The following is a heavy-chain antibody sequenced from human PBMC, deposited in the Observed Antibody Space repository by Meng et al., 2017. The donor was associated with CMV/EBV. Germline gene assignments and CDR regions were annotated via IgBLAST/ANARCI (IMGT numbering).Heavy chain of an antibody. CDR2: INPNSGGT. V-gene: IGHV1-2*02. CDR1: GYTFTGYY. Sequence: ASVKVSCKASGYTFTGYYMHWVRQAPGQGLEWMGWINPNSGGTNYAQKFQGRVTMTRDTSISTAYMELSRLRSDDTAVYYCARDEVRGDQRPPPHRYYYYYGMDVWGQGTTVTVSS. J-gene: IGHJ6*02. D-gene: IGHD3-10*01. CDR3: ARDEVRGDQRPPPHRYYYYYGMDV.